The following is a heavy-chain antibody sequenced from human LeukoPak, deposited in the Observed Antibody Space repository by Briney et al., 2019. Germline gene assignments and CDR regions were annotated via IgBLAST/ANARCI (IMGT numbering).Heavy chain of an antibody. Sequence: ESLKISCQGSGYSLTSYWIGWVRQMPGKGLEWMGIIYPGDSNIRYSPSFQGQVTISADKSISTAYLQWSSLKASDTAMYYCARLGSSAWGRWFDPWGQGTLVTVSS. D-gene: IGHD6-19*01. CDR3: ARLGSSAWGRWFDP. V-gene: IGHV5-51*01. CDR1: GYSLTSYW. CDR2: IYPGDSNI. J-gene: IGHJ5*02.